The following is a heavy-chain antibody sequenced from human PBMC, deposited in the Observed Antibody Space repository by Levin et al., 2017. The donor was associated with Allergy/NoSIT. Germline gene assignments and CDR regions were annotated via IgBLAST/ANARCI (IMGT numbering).Heavy chain of an antibody. Sequence: SVKVSCKASGGTFSSYAISWVRQAPGQGLEWMGGIIPIFGTANYAQKFQGRVTITADESTSTAYMELSSLRSEDTAVYYCARARRGVIVRVHPMDVWGQGTTVTVSS. CDR3: ARARRGVIVRVHPMDV. V-gene: IGHV1-69*13. J-gene: IGHJ6*02. CDR1: GGTFSSYA. D-gene: IGHD3-16*02. CDR2: IIPIFGTA.